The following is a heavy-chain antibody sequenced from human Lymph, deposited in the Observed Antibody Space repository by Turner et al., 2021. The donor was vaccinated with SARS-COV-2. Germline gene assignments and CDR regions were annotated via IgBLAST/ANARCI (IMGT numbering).Heavy chain of an antibody. V-gene: IGHV1-46*01. Sequence: QVQLVQSGAEVKKPGASVKVSCQSSGYTFSSNYMHWVRQAPGQGLEWMGIINPSGSSTSYAQKFQGRVTMAGDTSTSTVYMELSSLRSEDTAVYDCARDFHFIPSSNSCAYWGQGTLVTVSS. J-gene: IGHJ4*02. CDR1: GYTFSSNY. D-gene: IGHD2-2*01. CDR2: INPSGSST. CDR3: ARDFHFIPSSNSCAY.